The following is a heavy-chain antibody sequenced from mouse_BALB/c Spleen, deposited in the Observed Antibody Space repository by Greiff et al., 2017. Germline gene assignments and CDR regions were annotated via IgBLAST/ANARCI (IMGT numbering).Heavy chain of an antibody. V-gene: IGHV5-4*02. Sequence: EVKLVESGGGLVKPGGSLKLSCAASGFTFSDYYMYWVRQTPEKRLEWVATISDGGSYTYYPDSVKGRFTISRDNAKNNLYLQMSSLKSEDTAMYYCARGDWDKYFDVWGAGTTVTGSS. CDR3: ARGDWDKYFDV. CDR2: ISDGGSYT. CDR1: GFTFSDYY. J-gene: IGHJ1*01. D-gene: IGHD4-1*01.